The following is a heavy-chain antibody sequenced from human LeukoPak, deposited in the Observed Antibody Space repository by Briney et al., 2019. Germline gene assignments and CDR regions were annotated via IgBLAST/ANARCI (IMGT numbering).Heavy chain of an antibody. CDR2: IITIFGTA. D-gene: IGHD6-6*01. V-gene: IGHV1-69*13. CDR1: GGTFSSYA. J-gene: IGHJ4*02. CDR3: ASGYSSSSDY. Sequence: ASVKVSCKASGGTFSSYAISWVRQAPGQGLEWMGGIITIFGTANYAQKFQGRVTITADESTSTAYMELSSLRSEDTAVYYCASGYSSSSDYWGQGTLVTVSS.